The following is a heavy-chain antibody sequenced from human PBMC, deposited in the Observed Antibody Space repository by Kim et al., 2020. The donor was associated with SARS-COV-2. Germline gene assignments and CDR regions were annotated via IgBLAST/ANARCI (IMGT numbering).Heavy chain of an antibody. D-gene: IGHD4-17*01. CDR1: GGSISSSSYY. CDR3: ARDHYFFAPHYGETINWFDP. CDR2: IYYSGST. Sequence: SETLSLTCTVSGGSISSSSYYWGWIRQPPGKGLEWIGSIYYSGSTYYKPSLKSRVTISVDTSKNQFSLKLSSVTAADTAVYYCARDHYFFAPHYGETINWFDPWGQGTLVTVSS. V-gene: IGHV4-39*07. J-gene: IGHJ5*02.